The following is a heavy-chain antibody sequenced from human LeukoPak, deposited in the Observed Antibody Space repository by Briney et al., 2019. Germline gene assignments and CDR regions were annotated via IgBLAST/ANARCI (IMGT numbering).Heavy chain of an antibody. J-gene: IGHJ6*02. CDR2: INHSGST. D-gene: IGHD1-26*01. CDR1: GGSISSYY. Sequence: TASETLSLTCTVSGGSISSYYWSWIRQPPGKGLEWIGEINHSGSTNYNPSPKSRVTISVDTSKNQFSLKLSSVTAADTAVYYCARHVVGATRSGYYYYGMDVWGQGTTVTVSS. V-gene: IGHV4-34*01. CDR3: ARHVVGATRSGYYYYGMDV.